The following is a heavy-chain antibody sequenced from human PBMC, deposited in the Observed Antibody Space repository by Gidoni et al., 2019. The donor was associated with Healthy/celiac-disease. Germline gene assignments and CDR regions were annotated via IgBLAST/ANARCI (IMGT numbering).Heavy chain of an antibody. J-gene: IGHJ6*03. V-gene: IGHV3-21*01. Sequence: EVQLVESGGGLVKPGGSLRLSCAASGFTFSSYSMNWVRQAPGKGLDWVSSISSSSSYIYYADSVKGRFTISRDNAKNSLYLQMNSLRAEDTAVYYCARDLSYYDFWSGYYSPVYYYYYMDVWGKGTTVTVSS. D-gene: IGHD3-3*01. CDR2: ISSSSSYI. CDR1: GFTFSSYS. CDR3: ARDLSYYDFWSGYYSPVYYYYYMDV.